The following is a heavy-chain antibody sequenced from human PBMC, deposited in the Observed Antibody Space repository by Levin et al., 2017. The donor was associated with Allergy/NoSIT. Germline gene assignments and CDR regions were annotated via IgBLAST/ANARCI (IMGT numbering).Heavy chain of an antibody. CDR1: GGSISSYH. V-gene: IGHV4-4*07. CDR2: IYTSGST. CDR3: ARLARSGGDDYSWFDP. Sequence: SETLSLTCTVSGGSISSYHWTWIRQSAGKGLEWIGRIYTSGSTTYNPSLKSRVTMSVDTSKSQFSLRLSSVTVADTAVYYCARLARSGGDDYSWFDPWGQGTLVTVSS. D-gene: IGHD3-10*01. J-gene: IGHJ5*02.